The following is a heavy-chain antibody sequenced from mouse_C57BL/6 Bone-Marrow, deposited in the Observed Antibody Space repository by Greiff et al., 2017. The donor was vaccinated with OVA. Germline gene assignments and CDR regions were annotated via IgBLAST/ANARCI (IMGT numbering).Heavy chain of an antibody. CDR3: ARRMVYDGYYSWAWFAY. D-gene: IGHD2-3*01. V-gene: IGHV5-17*01. J-gene: IGHJ3*01. CDR2: ISSGSSTI. CDR1: GFTFSDYG. Sequence: EVHLVESGGGLVKPGGSLKLSCAASGFTFSDYGMHWVRQAPEKGLEWVAYISSGSSTIYYADTVKGRFTISRDNAKNTLFLQMTSLRSEDTAMYYCARRMVYDGYYSWAWFAYWGQGTLVTVSA.